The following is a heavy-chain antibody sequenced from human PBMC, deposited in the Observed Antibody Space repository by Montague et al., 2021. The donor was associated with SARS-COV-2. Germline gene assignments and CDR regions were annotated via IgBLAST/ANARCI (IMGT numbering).Heavy chain of an antibody. CDR2: IGTAGDT. D-gene: IGHD3-10*01. J-gene: IGHJ6*02. CDR1: GFTFSSYD. CDR3: ARALYGSGSYPRGTDYYYYGMDV. Sequence: SLRLSCAASGFTFSSYDMHWVRQATGKGLEWVSAIGTAGDTYYPGSVKGRFTTSRENAKNSLYLQMNSLRAGDTAVYYCARALYGSGSYPRGTDYYYYGMDVWGQGTTVTVSS. V-gene: IGHV3-13*01.